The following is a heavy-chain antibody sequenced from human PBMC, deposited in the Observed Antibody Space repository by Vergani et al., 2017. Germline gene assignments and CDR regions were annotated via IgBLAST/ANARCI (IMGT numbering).Heavy chain of an antibody. CDR3: AREYSSSVGFLAY. D-gene: IGHD6-6*01. V-gene: IGHV4-59*02. CDR1: GASVNSYY. CDR2: VSFRGDT. J-gene: IGHJ4*02. Sequence: QVKLQESGPGLVKPSETLSLTCTVSGASVNSYYWSWIRQPPGKGLEWMGYVSFRGDTLYDPSVKARMTISLNTSSNQFSLYLTSVTAADTAVYYCAREYSSSVGFLAYWGQGTLVTVSS.